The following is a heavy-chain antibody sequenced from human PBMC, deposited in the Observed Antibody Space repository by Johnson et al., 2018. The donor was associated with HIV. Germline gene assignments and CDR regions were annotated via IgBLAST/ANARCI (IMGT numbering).Heavy chain of an antibody. Sequence: QMQLVESGGGVVQPGRSLRLSCAASGFTFSSYAMHWVRQAPGKGLEWVAVISYDGSNKYYADSVKGRFTISRDNSKNTLYLQMNSLRAEDTAVYYYARALTTDAFDIWGQGTMVTVSS. V-gene: IGHV3-30-3*01. CDR1: GFTFSSYA. J-gene: IGHJ3*02. D-gene: IGHD4-17*01. CDR2: ISYDGSNK. CDR3: ARALTTDAFDI.